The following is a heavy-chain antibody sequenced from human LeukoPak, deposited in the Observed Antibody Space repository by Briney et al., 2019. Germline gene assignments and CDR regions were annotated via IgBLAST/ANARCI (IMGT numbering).Heavy chain of an antibody. CDR1: GFTVSSNH. J-gene: IGHJ4*02. V-gene: IGHV3-53*01. CDR3: ARKYCSGGTCYTGILEY. Sequence: PGGSLRLSCAASGFTVSSNHMSWVRQAPGKGLEWVSLIYSDGSTYYADSVEGRFTISRDNSKNTLYLQMNSLRAEDTAVYYCARKYCSGGTCYTGILEYWGQGTLVTVSS. D-gene: IGHD2-15*01. CDR2: IYSDGST.